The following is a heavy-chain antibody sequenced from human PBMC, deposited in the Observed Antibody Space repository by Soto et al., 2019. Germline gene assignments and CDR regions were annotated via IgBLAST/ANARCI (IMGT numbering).Heavy chain of an antibody. CDR1: GYTFTSYY. Sequence: QVQLGQSGAEVKKTGASVKVSCKASGYTFTSYYMHWVRQAPGQGLEWMGIINPSGGSTSYAQKFQGRVTMTRDTSTSTVYMELSSLRSEDTAVYYCATKWDSSGYYFHGTYAFDIWGQGTMVTVSS. V-gene: IGHV1-46*01. CDR2: INPSGGST. CDR3: ATKWDSSGYYFHGTYAFDI. J-gene: IGHJ3*02. D-gene: IGHD3-22*01.